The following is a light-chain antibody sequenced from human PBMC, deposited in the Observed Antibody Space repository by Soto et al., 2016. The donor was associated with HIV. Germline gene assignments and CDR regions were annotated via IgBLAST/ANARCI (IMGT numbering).Light chain of an antibody. CDR1: QGVGSW. J-gene: IGKJ4*01. CDR2: AAS. V-gene: IGKV1-12*01. Sequence: DIQMTQSPSSVSAHVGDTVTISCRASQGVGSWLAWYQHRLGAAPRLLIYAASILQTGVPPRFRGSGSGTHFTLTINKLQPEDFATYFCQQANNFPRTFGGGTRVEMK. CDR3: QQANNFPRT.